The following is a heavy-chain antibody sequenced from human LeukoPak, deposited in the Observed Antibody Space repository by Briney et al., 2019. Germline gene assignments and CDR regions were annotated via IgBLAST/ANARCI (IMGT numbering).Heavy chain of an antibody. CDR3: SRDLGGSYNDY. V-gene: IGHV1-46*01. CDR1: GYTFSTYY. D-gene: IGHD1-26*01. J-gene: IGHJ4*02. Sequence: VASVKVSCKASGYTFSTYYMHWVRQAPGQGLEWVGVTNPTGGATTYAQKFQGRVTMTRDTSSSTVYMELSSLRIEDTAVYYCSRDLGGSYNDYWGQGTRVAVSS. CDR2: TNPTGGAT.